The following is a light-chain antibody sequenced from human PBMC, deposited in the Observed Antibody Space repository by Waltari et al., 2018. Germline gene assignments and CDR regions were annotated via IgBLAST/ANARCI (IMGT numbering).Light chain of an antibody. CDR2: DVN. Sequence: QSALTQPASVSGSPGQSITISCSGMSSDSDVATYKHVSWFHQHPGKAPKLVIYDVNNRPSGVADRFSGSRSGNTASLTISRLQSEDEADYDCTSYTDNSVIFGGGTKLTVL. J-gene: IGLJ2*01. V-gene: IGLV2-14*03. CDR3: TSYTDNSVI. CDR1: SSDSDVATYKH.